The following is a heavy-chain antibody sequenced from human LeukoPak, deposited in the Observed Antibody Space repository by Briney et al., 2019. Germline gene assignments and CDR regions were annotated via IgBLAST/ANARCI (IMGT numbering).Heavy chain of an antibody. CDR2: IIPIFGTA. CDR3: ARGYYDSSFGY. Sequence: GGSLRLSCAASGFTFSSYAISWVRQAPGQGLEWMGGIIPIFGTANYAQKFQGRVTITADESTSTAYMELSSLRSEDTAVYYCARGYYDSSFGYWGQGTLVTVSS. D-gene: IGHD3-22*01. J-gene: IGHJ4*02. V-gene: IGHV1-69*01. CDR1: GFTFSSYA.